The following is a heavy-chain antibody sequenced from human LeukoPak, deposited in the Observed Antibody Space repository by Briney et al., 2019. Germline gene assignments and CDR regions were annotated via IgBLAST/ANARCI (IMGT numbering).Heavy chain of an antibody. J-gene: IGHJ4*02. CDR1: GFTLSSYW. CDR2: IKQDGSEK. V-gene: IGHV3-7*01. Sequence: PGGSLRLSCAASGFTLSSYWMSWVRQAPGKGLEWVANIKQDGSEKYYVDSVKGRFTISRDNAKNSLLLQMNSLRAEDTAVYYCASNGARQRNRAVPGGDYWGQGTLVTVSS. D-gene: IGHD6-19*01. CDR3: ASNGARQRNRAVPGGDY.